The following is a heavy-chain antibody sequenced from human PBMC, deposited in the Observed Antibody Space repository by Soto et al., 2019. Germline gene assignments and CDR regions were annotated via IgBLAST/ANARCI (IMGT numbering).Heavy chain of an antibody. J-gene: IGHJ4*02. CDR3: AGSNSYTRFDC. D-gene: IGHD2-2*01. CDR1: GLTFSSYW. CDR2: INGDGSST. V-gene: IGHV3-74*01. Sequence: EVQLVEPGGGLVQPGGSLRLSCVASGLTFSSYWMHWVRQILGKGLVWVSRINGDGSSTKYADSVKGRFTISRDNAKNTLYLQMNSLRVEDTAVYYCAGSNSYTRFDCWGQGTMVIVSS.